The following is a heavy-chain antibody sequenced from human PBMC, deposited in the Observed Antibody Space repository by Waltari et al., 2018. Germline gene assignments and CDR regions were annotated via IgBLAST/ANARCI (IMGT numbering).Heavy chain of an antibody. Sequence: VQLVASGGGLVKPGGSLRLSCAASGFTFSNAWLSWVRQAPGKGLEWVGYIYDSGSTYYNPSLKSRVTISVDTSKNQFSLKLSSETAADTAVYYCARGRTGTIDYWGQGTLVTVSS. J-gene: IGHJ4*02. CDR1: GFTFSNAW. V-gene: IGHV4-59*06. CDR3: ARGRTGTIDY. D-gene: IGHD1-7*01. CDR2: IYDSGST.